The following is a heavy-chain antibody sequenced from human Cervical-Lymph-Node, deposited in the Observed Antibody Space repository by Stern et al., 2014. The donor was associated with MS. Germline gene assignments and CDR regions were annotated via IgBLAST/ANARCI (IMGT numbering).Heavy chain of an antibody. Sequence: EVQLVESGGGLVQPGGSLRLSCAASGFTFDSYSMHWVRQVPGKGLVWVSHINTDGSSPRYADSVKGRFTISRDNAKNMLYLEMNSLRAEDTAVYYCSGSNWYFFDYWGQGTLVTVSS. CDR2: INTDGSSP. CDR1: GFTFDSYS. V-gene: IGHV3-74*01. J-gene: IGHJ4*02. D-gene: IGHD6-13*01. CDR3: SGSNWYFFDY.